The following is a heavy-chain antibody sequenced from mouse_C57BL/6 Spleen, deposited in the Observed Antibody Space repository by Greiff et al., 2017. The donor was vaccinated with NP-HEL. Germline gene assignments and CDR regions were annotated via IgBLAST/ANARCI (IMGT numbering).Heavy chain of an antibody. CDR1: GFTFSDYG. D-gene: IGHD2-1*01. V-gene: IGHV5-17*01. CDR2: ISSGSSTI. J-gene: IGHJ4*01. Sequence: EVKLVESGGGLVKPGGSLKLSCAASGFTFSDYGMHWVRQAPEKGLEWVAYISSGSSTIYYADTVKGRFTISRDNAKNTLFLQMTSLRSEDTAMYYCARRNYVYYAMDYWGQGTSVTVSS. CDR3: ARRNYVYYAMDY.